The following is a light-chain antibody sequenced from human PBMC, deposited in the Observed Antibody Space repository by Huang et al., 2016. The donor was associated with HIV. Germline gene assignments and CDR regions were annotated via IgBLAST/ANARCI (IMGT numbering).Light chain of an antibody. J-gene: IGKJ1*01. CDR3: QQYNNWPPTWT. CDR1: QSVSSN. Sequence: EIVMTQSPATLSVSPGERATLSCRASQSVSSNLAWYQQKPGQAPRRLIYGASTRATGIPARFSGSGSGTEFTLTISSLQSEDFAVYYCQQYNNWPPTWTFGQGTKVDIK. CDR2: GAS. V-gene: IGKV3-15*01.